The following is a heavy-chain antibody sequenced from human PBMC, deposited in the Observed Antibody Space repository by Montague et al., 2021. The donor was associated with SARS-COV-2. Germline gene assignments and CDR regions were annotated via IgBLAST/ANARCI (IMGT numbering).Heavy chain of an antibody. V-gene: IGHV4-34*01. Sequence: SETLSLTCAVYGGSFSGYYWSWIRQPPGKGLEWIGEINHSGSTNYNPSLKSRVTISVDTSKNQFSLKLSSVTAADTAVYYCARTYTYYDFWSGYPWDYYMDVWGKGTTGTVAS. CDR2: INHSGST. CDR3: ARTYTYYDFWSGYPWDYYMDV. D-gene: IGHD3-3*01. CDR1: GGSFSGYY. J-gene: IGHJ6*03.